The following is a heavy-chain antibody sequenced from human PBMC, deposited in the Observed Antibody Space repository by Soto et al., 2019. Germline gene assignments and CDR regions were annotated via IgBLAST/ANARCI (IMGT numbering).Heavy chain of an antibody. Sequence: QVQLVQSGAEVKKPGSSVKVSCKASGGTFSSYAISWVRQAPGQGLEWMGGIIPIFGTANYAQKFQGRVKITAYESTSTADMERCSRRSEDTAVYYCARADHSGVLNDGEYYYYGMDVWGQGTTVTVSS. CDR3: ARADHSGVLNDGEYYYYGMDV. CDR1: GGTFSSYA. V-gene: IGHV1-69*01. J-gene: IGHJ6*02. CDR2: IIPIFGTA. D-gene: IGHD1-1*01.